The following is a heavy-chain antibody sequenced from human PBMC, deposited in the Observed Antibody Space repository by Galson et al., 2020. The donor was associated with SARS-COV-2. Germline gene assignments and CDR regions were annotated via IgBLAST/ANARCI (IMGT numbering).Heavy chain of an antibody. CDR1: AFTFSSNA. CDR3: ASVIPGVVPVADPNDAFDI. CDR2: IWYDASHQ. V-gene: IGHV3-33*01. Sequence: SMKISTAASAFTFSSNAMHWVRQDPGKGLAWVAVIWYDASHQYYADSVQARFTISRENSKNTLYLQMTSLRAEDTAVYYCASVIPGVVPVADPNDAFDIWGQGTMVTVSS. J-gene: IGHJ3*02. D-gene: IGHD2-2*01.